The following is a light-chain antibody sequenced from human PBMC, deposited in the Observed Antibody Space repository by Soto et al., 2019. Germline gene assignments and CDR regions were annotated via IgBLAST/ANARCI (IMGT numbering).Light chain of an antibody. CDR2: GTS. CDR1: QSVSSSY. Sequence: EIVLTQSPGTLSLSPGDRATLSCRTSQSVSSSYLAWYQQKPGQAPRLLIYGTSSRATGIPDRFSGSGSGTDFTLTINRLEPEDFEVYYCQQYSNSPNTFGQGTKVEIE. CDR3: QQYSNSPNT. V-gene: IGKV3-20*01. J-gene: IGKJ2*01.